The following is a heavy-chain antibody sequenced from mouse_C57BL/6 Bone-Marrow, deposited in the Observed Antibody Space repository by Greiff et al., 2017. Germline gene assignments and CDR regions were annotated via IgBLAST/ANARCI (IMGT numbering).Heavy chain of an antibody. V-gene: IGHV5-6*02. Sequence: DVTLVESGGDLVKPGGSLKLSCAASGFTFSSSGMSWVRQTPDKRLEWVATISSGGSYTYYPDSVKGRFTISRDNAKNTLYLQMSSVKSEDTAIYDSARRHLLLRYYFDYWGQGTTLTVSS. CDR1: GFTFSSSG. D-gene: IGHD1-1*01. CDR2: ISSGGSYT. J-gene: IGHJ2*01. CDR3: ARRHLLLRYYFDY.